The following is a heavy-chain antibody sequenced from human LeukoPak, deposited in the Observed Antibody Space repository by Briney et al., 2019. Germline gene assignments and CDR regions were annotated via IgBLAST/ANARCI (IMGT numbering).Heavy chain of an antibody. CDR2: ISPSGDIT. Sequence: GESLRLSCAASGFTFSTYGMNWVRQAPGKGLEWVSGISPSGDITYYADSVMGRFSISRDNQKSTVSLQMSSLRAEDTALYYCVRDLHWGGFDVWGQGTMVTVSS. V-gene: IGHV3-23*01. CDR1: GFTFSTYG. CDR3: VRDLHWGGFDV. D-gene: IGHD7-27*01. J-gene: IGHJ3*01.